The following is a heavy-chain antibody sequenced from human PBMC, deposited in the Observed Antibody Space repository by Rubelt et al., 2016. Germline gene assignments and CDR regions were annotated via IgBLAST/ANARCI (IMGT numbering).Heavy chain of an antibody. CDR2: IGTAGDT. J-gene: IGHJ4*02. CDR3: AKDRAAMVPKPYYFDY. Sequence: WVRQATGKGLEWVSAIGTAGDTYYPGSVKGRFTISRDNSKNTLYLQMNRLRAEDTAVYYCAKDRAAMVPKPYYFDYWGQGTLVTVSS. V-gene: IGHV3-13*04. D-gene: IGHD5-18*01.